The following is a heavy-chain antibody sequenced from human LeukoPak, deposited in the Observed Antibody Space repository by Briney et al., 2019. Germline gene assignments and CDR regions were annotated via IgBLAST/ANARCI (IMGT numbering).Heavy chain of an antibody. CDR1: GGTFSSYA. D-gene: IGHD6-13*01. V-gene: IGHV1-69*05. Sequence: SVKVSCKASGGTFSSYAISWVRQAPGQGLEWMGGIIPIFGTANYAQKFQGRVTITTDESTSTAHMELSSLRSEDTAVYYCARDSGIAAAQSGGYMDVWGKGTTVTVSS. CDR2: IIPIFGTA. CDR3: ARDSGIAAAQSGGYMDV. J-gene: IGHJ6*03.